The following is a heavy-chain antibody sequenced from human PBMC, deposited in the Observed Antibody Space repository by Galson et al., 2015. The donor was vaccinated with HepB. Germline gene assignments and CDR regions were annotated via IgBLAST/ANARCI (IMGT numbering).Heavy chain of an antibody. Sequence: SLRLSCAASGFTFSSFGINWVRQAPGKGLEWVAVIRYDGSYKYYADSVKGRFTISRDNSKNTLYLQMNSLRAEDTAVYYCAKDGPDGSKFDYWGQGTLVTVSS. D-gene: IGHD3-10*01. J-gene: IGHJ4*02. CDR2: IRYDGSYK. CDR3: AKDGPDGSKFDY. V-gene: IGHV3-30*02. CDR1: GFTFSSFG.